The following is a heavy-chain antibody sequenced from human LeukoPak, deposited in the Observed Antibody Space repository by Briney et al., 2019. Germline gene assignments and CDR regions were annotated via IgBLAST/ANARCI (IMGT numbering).Heavy chain of an antibody. Sequence: GGSLRLSCAASGFTFSSYWMHWVRQAPGKGLEWVSLISWDGGSTYYADSVKGRFTISRDNSKNTLYLQMNSLRAEDTAVYYCAKGYYYDSSGYTQPFDYWGQGTLVTVSS. V-gene: IGHV3-NL1*01. CDR2: ISWDGGST. CDR3: AKGYYYDSSGYTQPFDY. CDR1: GFTFSSYW. J-gene: IGHJ4*02. D-gene: IGHD3-22*01.